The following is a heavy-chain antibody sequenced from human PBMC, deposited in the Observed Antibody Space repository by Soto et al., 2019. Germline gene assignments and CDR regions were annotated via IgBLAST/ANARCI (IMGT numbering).Heavy chain of an antibody. CDR1: GGSISSYY. CDR3: ARGNCSSPNCYSFSGYYGMDV. V-gene: IGHV4-4*07. D-gene: IGHD2-2*01. CDR2: IYTSGST. J-gene: IGHJ6*02. Sequence: SETLSLTCTVSGGSISSYYWSWIRQPAGKGLEWIGRIYTSGSTNYNPSLKSRVTMPLDTSKNQFSLKLTSVTAADTALYYCARGNCSSPNCYSFSGYYGMDVWGQGTTVTVSS.